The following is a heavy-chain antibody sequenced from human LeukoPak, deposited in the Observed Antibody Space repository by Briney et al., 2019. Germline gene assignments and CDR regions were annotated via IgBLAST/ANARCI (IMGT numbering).Heavy chain of an antibody. J-gene: IGHJ6*03. V-gene: IGHV1-69*05. CDR1: GGTFSSYA. CDR2: IIPIFGTA. Sequence: SVKVSCKASGGTFSSYAISWVRQAPGQGLEWMGGIIPIFGTANYAQKFQGRVTITTDESTSTAYMELSSLRSEDTAVYHCASLTMVRGRHYYYYMDVWGKGATVTVSS. CDR3: ASLTMVRGRHYYYYMDV. D-gene: IGHD3-10*01.